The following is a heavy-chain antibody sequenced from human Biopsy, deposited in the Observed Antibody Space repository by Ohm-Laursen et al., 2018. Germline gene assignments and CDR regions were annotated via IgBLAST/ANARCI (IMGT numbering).Heavy chain of an antibody. J-gene: IGHJ4*02. CDR2: IIPLFGTT. D-gene: IGHD3-22*01. CDR3: ARDTKWLASGPIDY. CDR1: GGTFSDYA. Sequence: SVKVSCKTSGGTFSDYAISWLRQAPGQGLEWMGGIIPLFGTTNYAQKFQGRVTITADKSTGTAYMDLSSLRSEYTAVYYCARDTKWLASGPIDYWDQGALVTVSS. V-gene: IGHV1-69*06.